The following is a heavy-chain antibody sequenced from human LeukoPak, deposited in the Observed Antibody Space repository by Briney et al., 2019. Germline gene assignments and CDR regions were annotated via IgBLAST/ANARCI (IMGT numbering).Heavy chain of an antibody. CDR1: GFTFSSYW. Sequence: PGGSLRLSCAASGFTFSSYWMHWVRQTPGKRLVWVSHISNDGSSTSYADSVKGRFTFSRDNTKNTLYLQMNSLRVEDTAVYYCVRESSGPFDYWGRGTLVTVSS. CDR2: ISNDGSST. V-gene: IGHV3-74*01. CDR3: VRESSGPFDY. J-gene: IGHJ4*02. D-gene: IGHD6-19*01.